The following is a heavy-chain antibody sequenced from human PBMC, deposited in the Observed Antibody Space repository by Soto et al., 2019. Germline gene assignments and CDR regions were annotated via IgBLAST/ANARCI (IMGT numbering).Heavy chain of an antibody. J-gene: IGHJ4*02. CDR3: AHTRLYNGSGFSHFDY. V-gene: IGHV2-5*02. CDR1: GFSLTTRGVG. Sequence: QITLKESGPTVVKPTQTLTVTCTFSGFSLTTRGVGVGWIRQPPGKALEWLALIYCDDDKRYSPSLKSRLTIAKETSKNQAVLTVTTMAPVDSATYYCAHTRLYNGSGFSHFDYWGQGALVTVSS. D-gene: IGHD3-22*01. CDR2: IYCDDDK.